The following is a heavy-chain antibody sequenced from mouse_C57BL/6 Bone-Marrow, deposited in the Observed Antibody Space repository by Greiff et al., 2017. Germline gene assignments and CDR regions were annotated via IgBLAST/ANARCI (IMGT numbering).Heavy chain of an antibody. CDR2: IDPENGDT. CDR1: GFNIKDDY. CDR3: TVIYYGNYGYAMDY. J-gene: IGHJ4*01. V-gene: IGHV14-4*01. D-gene: IGHD2-1*01. Sequence: VQLKESGAELVRPGASVKLSCTASGFNIKDDYMHWVKQRPEQGLEWIGWIDPENGDTEYASKFQGKATITADTSSNTAYLQLSSLTSEDTAVYYCTVIYYGNYGYAMDYWGQGTSVTVSS.